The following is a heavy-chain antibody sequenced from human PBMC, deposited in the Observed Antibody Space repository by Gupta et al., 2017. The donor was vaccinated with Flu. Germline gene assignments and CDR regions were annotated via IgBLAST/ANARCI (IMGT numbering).Heavy chain of an antibody. J-gene: IGHJ2*01. CDR2: IKQDGSEK. V-gene: IGHV3-7*01. CDR1: GFTFSSYW. CDR3: AREGVTYCGGDCYLAYWVRWYFDL. Sequence: EVQLVESGGGLVQPGGSLRLSCAASGFTFSSYWMSWVRQAPGKGLEGVANIKQDGSEKYYVDSVKGRFTISRDNAKNSLYLQMNSLRAEDTAVYYCAREGVTYCGGDCYLAYWVRWYFDLWGRGTLVTVSS. D-gene: IGHD2-21*02.